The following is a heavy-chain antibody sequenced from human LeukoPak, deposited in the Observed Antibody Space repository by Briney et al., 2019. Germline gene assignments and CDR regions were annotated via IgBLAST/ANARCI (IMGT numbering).Heavy chain of an antibody. CDR3: ARALGYSYDSQWFDP. Sequence: PSETLSLTCAVSGGSISSGGYSWSWIRQPPGTGLEWIGSIYYTGSTYYNPSLKSGVTISVDTFKNQFSLNVSSVTAADTAVYYWARALGYSYDSQWFDPGGKGTLVTVS. J-gene: IGHJ5*02. V-gene: IGHV4-39*07. CDR1: GGSISSGGYS. CDR2: IYYTGST. D-gene: IGHD5-18*01.